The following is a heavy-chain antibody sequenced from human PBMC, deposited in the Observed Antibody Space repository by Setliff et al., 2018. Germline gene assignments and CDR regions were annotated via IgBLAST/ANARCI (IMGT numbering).Heavy chain of an antibody. CDR3: ARDAAYYYDSSGFYPEYFQY. D-gene: IGHD3-22*01. CDR2: IIPIFGTT. J-gene: IGHJ1*01. Sequence: SVKVSCKASGGTFSSYAISWVRQAPGQGLEWMGGIIPIFGTTNYAQTFQGRVTITADESTSTAYMELSSLRSEDTAVYYCARDAAYYYDSSGFYPEYFQYWGQGTLVTVSS. V-gene: IGHV1-69*13. CDR1: GGTFSSYA.